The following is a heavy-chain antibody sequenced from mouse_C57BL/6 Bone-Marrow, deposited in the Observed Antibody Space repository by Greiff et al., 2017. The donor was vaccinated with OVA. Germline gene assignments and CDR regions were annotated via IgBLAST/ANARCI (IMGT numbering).Heavy chain of an antibody. D-gene: IGHD2-4*01. CDR2: IYPSDGST. Sequence: QVHVKQSGPELVKPGASVKLSCKASGYTFTSYDINWVKQRPGQGLEWIGWIYPSDGSTKYNEPFQGKATLTVDTSSSTAYMELHSLTSEDSAVYFCAREGYYDHDYWGQGTTLTVSS. V-gene: IGHV1-85*01. J-gene: IGHJ2*01. CDR1: GYTFTSYD. CDR3: AREGYYDHDY.